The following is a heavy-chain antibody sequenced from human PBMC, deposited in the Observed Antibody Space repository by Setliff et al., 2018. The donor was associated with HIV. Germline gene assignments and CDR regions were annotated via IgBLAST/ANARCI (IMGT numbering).Heavy chain of an antibody. CDR2: MHHSGGT. Sequence: PSETLSLTCTVSGYSISTGYNWGCIRQPPGKGLEWIGSMHHSGGTYYNPSLKTRVTISLDTSKNQFSLNLSSVTAAGTAVYYCVRGGSWGIIWGQGTVVTVSS. CDR3: VRGGSWGII. CDR1: GYSISTGYN. D-gene: IGHD3-16*01. J-gene: IGHJ3*02. V-gene: IGHV4-38-2*02.